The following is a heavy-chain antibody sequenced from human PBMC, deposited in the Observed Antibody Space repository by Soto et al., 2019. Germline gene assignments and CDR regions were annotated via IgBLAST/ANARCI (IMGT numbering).Heavy chain of an antibody. J-gene: IGHJ4*01. D-gene: IGHD3-10*01. CDR3: AADSGRGGRAFDH. CDR2: LYLGGAP. V-gene: IGHV4-4*07. Sequence: QVQIQESGPGLVTPSDTLSLTCTVSDASITNFFWNWVRQPAGGPLEWIGRLYLGGAPTYNPSLRSRLLISADTSKHQVSLKLTSVTAADTAVYYCAADSGRGGRAFDHWGHGALATVSS. CDR1: DASITNFF.